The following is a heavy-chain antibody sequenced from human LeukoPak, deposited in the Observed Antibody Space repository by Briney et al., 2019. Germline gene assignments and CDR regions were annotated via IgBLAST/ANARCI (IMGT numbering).Heavy chain of an antibody. CDR1: GYTFTSYY. CDR3: ARVGGYCSSTSCPLPDY. J-gene: IGHJ4*02. Sequence: ASVTVSCKASGYTFTSYYMHWVRQAPGQGLEWMGIINPSGGSTSYAQKFQGRVTMTRDMSTSTVYMELSSLRSEDTAVYYCARVGGYCSSTSCPLPDYWGQGTLVTVSS. D-gene: IGHD2-2*01. CDR2: INPSGGST. V-gene: IGHV1-46*01.